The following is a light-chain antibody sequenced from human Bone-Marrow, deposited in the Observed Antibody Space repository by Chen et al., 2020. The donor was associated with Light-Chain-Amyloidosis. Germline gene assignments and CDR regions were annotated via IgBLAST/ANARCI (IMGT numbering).Light chain of an antibody. J-gene: IGKJ4*01. CDR3: QQYGTSPLT. V-gene: IGKV3-20*01. CDR1: QTIRSNY. Sequence: EIVWTQSPGTPSLAPGEGATLSCRASQTIRSNYLTWYPQKFGQAPRLLIHGSSISATGIPDRFTGSGSGTDFTRTINRLEPEDFAMYYCQQYGTSPLTFGGGTKVEIK. CDR2: GSS.